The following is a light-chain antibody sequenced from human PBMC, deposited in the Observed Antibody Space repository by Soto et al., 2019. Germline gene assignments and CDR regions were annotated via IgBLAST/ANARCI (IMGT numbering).Light chain of an antibody. V-gene: IGKV3-11*01. J-gene: IGKJ4*01. CDR1: ENIRTS. CDR2: DAS. CDR3: QQRASWPPFT. Sequence: EVILTQFPATLSMSPGESATLSCRASENIRTSLAWYQHRPGQPPRLLIYDASNRATGIPPRFSGGGSGTDFTLTISGLEPEDFAVYYCQQRASWPPFTFGGGTKVEIK.